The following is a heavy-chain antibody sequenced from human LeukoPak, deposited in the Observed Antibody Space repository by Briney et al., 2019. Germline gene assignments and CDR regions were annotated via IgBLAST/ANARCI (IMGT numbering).Heavy chain of an antibody. D-gene: IGHD2-15*01. CDR1: GGSIRSGRHH. V-gene: IGHV4-39*07. J-gene: IGHJ6*03. Sequence: PSETLSLTCSVSGGSIRSGRHHWARVRQPPGKGLEFIGSLDESGRPYYNAPLKSRVTISEDSSGKQFSLNLSSVTAADTAVYFCARDLGGYPFFMDVWGRGTTVIVSS. CDR3: ARDLGGYPFFMDV. CDR2: LDESGRP.